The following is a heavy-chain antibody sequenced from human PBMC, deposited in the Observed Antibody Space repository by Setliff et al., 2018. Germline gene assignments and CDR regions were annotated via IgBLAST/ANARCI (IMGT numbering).Heavy chain of an antibody. CDR2: IYYSGST. CDR1: GGSISSYY. V-gene: IGHV4-59*01. CDR3: ARDEGSSYFYGMDV. D-gene: IGHD6-13*01. J-gene: IGHJ6*02. Sequence: SETLSLTCTVSGGSISSYYWSWIRQPPGKGLGWIGYIYYSGSTNYNPSLKSRVTISVDTSKNQFSLKLSSVTAADTAVYYCARDEGSSYFYGMDVWGQGTTVTVSS.